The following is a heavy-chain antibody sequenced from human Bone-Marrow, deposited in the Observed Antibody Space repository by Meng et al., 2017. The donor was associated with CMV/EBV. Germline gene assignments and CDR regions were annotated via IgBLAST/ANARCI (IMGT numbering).Heavy chain of an antibody. V-gene: IGHV1-2*02. CDR1: GYTFTGYY. Sequence: ASVKVSCKASGYTFTGYYMHWVRQAPGQGLEWMGWINPNSGGTNYAQKFQGRVTMTRDTSISTAYMALSRLRSDDTAVYYCAREGEGGLPAANTFDIWGQGTMVTVSS. CDR2: INPNSGGT. CDR3: AREGEGGLPAANTFDI. D-gene: IGHD2-2*01. J-gene: IGHJ3*02.